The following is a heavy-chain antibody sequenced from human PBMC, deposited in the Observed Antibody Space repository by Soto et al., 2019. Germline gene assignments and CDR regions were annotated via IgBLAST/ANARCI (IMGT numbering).Heavy chain of an antibody. J-gene: IGHJ6*02. V-gene: IGHV3-30*14. CDR1: GLTLCRFV. D-gene: IGHD5-18*01. CDR2: ISNEGNNT. CDR3: AREGYRKYSYYGMDV. Sequence: PGGALTLSCAASGLTLCRFVLQWDRQAPGKGLEWVAVISNEGNNTYYADSVKGRCTISRDNSKGTLYLQMNSLRAEDTAVYYCAREGYRKYSYYGMDVWGQGTTVTVSS.